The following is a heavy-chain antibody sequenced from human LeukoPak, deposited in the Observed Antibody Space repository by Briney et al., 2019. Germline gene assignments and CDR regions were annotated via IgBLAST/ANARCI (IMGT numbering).Heavy chain of an antibody. CDR2: INHSGST. V-gene: IGHV4-34*01. CDR1: GGSFSGYY. CDR3: ARARGTVAIDY. J-gene: IGHJ4*02. D-gene: IGHD5-12*01. Sequence: SETLSLTCAVYGGSFSGYYWSWIRQPPGKGLEWIGEINHSGSTNYNPSLKSRVTVSVDTSKNQFSLKLTSVTAADTAVYYCARARGTVAIDYWGRGTLVTVSS.